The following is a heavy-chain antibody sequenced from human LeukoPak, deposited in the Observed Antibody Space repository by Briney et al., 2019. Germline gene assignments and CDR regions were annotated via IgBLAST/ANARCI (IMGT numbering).Heavy chain of an antibody. V-gene: IGHV4-34*01. J-gene: IGHJ6*03. CDR3: ARGSVLSRYYYMDV. D-gene: IGHD3-16*01. Sequence: PSETLSLTCAVYGGSFSGYYWSWIRQPPGKGLEWIGEINHSGSTNYNPSLKSRVTISVDTSKNQFSLKLSSVTAADTAVYYCARGSVLSRYYYMDVWGKGTTVTVSS. CDR1: GGSFSGYY. CDR2: INHSGST.